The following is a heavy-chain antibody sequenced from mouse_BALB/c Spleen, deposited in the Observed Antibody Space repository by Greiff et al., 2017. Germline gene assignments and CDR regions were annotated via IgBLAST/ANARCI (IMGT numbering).Heavy chain of an antibody. V-gene: IGHV3-2*02. J-gene: IGHJ3*01. D-gene: IGHD2-4*01. CDR2: ISYSGST. Sequence: EVKLQESGPGLVKPSQSLSLTCTVTGYSITSDYAWNWIRQFPGNKLEWMGYISYSGSTSYNPSLKSRISITRDTSKNQFFLQLNSVTTEDTATYYCARAHSTMITTGFAYWGQGTLVTVSA. CDR3: ARAHSTMITTGFAY. CDR1: GYSITSDYA.